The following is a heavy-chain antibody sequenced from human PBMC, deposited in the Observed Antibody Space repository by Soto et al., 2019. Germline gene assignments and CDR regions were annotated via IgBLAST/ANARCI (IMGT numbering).Heavy chain of an antibody. D-gene: IGHD2-2*01. CDR3: AKLSCTSSTCYFPGWFAP. J-gene: IGHJ5*02. Sequence: SETLSLTCTVSGDSISGGASFWSWIRQPPXKGLEWIANVYYSGSSYYNPSLKSRLTISVDTTKNQFSLQLKSMTAADTAVYYCAKLSCTSSTCYFPGWFAPWGQGTLVTVSS. V-gene: IGHV4-31*03. CDR2: VYYSGSS. CDR1: GDSISGGASF.